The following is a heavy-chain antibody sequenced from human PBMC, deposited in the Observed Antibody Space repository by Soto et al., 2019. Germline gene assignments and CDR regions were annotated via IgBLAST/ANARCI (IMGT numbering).Heavy chain of an antibody. V-gene: IGHV3-66*01. CDR2: IYSGGST. J-gene: IGHJ6*02. CDR1: VFTVSSNY. Sequence: EVQLVESGGGLVQPGGSLRLSCAASVFTVSSNYMSWVRQAPGKGLEWVSVIYSGGSTYYADSVKGRFTISRDNSKNTLYLQMNRLRAEDTAVYYFARDRIPTGMDVWGQGTTVTVSS. CDR3: ARDRIPTGMDV.